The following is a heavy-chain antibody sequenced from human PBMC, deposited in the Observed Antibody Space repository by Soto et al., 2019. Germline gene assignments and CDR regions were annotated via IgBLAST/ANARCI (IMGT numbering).Heavy chain of an antibody. D-gene: IGHD3-22*01. V-gene: IGHV5-51*01. CDR3: ARAYYYDSSGYYLLKNYYYGMDV. Sequence: PEESLKISCRGSGYSFTSYWIGWVRQMPGKGLEWMGIIYPGDSDTRYSPSFQGQVTISADKSISTAYLQWSSLKASDTAMYYCARAYYYDSSGYYLLKNYYYGMDVWGQGTTVTVSS. J-gene: IGHJ6*02. CDR2: IYPGDSDT. CDR1: GYSFTSYW.